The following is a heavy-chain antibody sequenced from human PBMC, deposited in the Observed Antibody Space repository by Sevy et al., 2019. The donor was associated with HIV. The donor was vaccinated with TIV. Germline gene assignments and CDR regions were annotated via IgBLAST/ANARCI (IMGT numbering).Heavy chain of an antibody. D-gene: IGHD6-19*01. Sequence: SETLSLTCTVSGGSISSYYWSWIRQPAGKGLEWIGRIYTSGSTNYNPSLKSRVTMSVDTSKNQFSLKLSSVTAADTAVYYCARGRRAVAGTYYYYMDVWGKGTTVTVSS. V-gene: IGHV4-4*07. J-gene: IGHJ6*03. CDR2: IYTSGST. CDR3: ARGRRAVAGTYYYYMDV. CDR1: GGSISSYY.